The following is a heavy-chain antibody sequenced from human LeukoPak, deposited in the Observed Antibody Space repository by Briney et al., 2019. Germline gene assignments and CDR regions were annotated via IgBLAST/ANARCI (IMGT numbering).Heavy chain of an antibody. J-gene: IGHJ3*01. CDR2: IYYSGST. CDR3: ARWALKSAFDL. V-gene: IGHV4-59*01. Sequence: SETLSLTCTVSGGSISNYYWSWIRQPPGKGLEWIGYIYYSGSTNYNPSLKSRVTISVDTSKNQFSLKLSSVTAADTAVYYCARWALKSAFDLWGQGTTVTVAS. CDR1: GGSISNYY.